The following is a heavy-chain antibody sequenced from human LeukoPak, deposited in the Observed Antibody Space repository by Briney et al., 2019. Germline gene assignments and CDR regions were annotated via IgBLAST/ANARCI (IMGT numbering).Heavy chain of an antibody. CDR1: GGSISSYY. Sequence: SETLSLTCTVSGGSISSYYWSWIRQPAGKGLEWIGRIYTSGSTNYDPSLKSRVTMSVDTSKNQFSLKLSSVTAADTAVYYCARDKSYGSGSYYTSNWFDPWGQGTLVTVSS. CDR2: IYTSGST. V-gene: IGHV4-4*07. J-gene: IGHJ5*02. CDR3: ARDKSYGSGSYYTSNWFDP. D-gene: IGHD3-10*01.